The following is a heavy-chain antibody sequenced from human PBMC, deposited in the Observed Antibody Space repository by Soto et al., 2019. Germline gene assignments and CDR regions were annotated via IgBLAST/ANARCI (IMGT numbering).Heavy chain of an antibody. Sequence: SETLSLTCAVSGGSISSGGYSWSWIRQPPGKGLEWIGYIYHSGGTYYNPSLKSRVTISVDRSKNQFSLKLSSVTAADTAVYYCARSFIAAAKNWFDPWGQGTLVTVSS. V-gene: IGHV4-30-2*01. CDR1: GGSISSGGYS. CDR2: IYHSGGT. D-gene: IGHD6-13*01. CDR3: ARSFIAAAKNWFDP. J-gene: IGHJ5*02.